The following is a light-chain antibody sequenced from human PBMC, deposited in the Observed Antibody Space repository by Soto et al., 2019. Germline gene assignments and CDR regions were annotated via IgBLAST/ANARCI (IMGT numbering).Light chain of an antibody. CDR2: GAS. CDR3: RQYNYWPPLYT. Sequence: EIVMTQSPATLSVSPGERATLSCRASQSVSTKLAWYQQKPGQAPRLLIYGASSRATGVPARFSGSGSGTEFTLTISSLQSEDFAVYYCRQYNYWPPLYTFGQGTKLEIK. J-gene: IGKJ2*01. V-gene: IGKV3-15*01. CDR1: QSVSTK.